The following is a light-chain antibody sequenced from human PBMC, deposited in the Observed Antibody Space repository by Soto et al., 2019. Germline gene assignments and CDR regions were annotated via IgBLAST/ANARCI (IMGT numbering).Light chain of an antibody. CDR1: QSVSSD. V-gene: IGKV3-20*01. CDR3: QQYGSSGT. Sequence: EIVMSQSPDTLSVSPGERVTLSCRASQSVSSDLAWYQQKPGQAPRLLIYGASNRATGIPDRFSGSGSGTDFTLTISRLEPEDFAVYYCQQYGSSGTFGQGTKVDI. J-gene: IGKJ1*01. CDR2: GAS.